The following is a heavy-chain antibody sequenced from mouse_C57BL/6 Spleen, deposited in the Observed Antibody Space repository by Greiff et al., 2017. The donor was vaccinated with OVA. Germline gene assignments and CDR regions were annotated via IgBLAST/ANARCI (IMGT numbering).Heavy chain of an antibody. CDR3: ARNYYGSSSWFAY. Sequence: VQLQQPGAELVMPGASVKLSCKASGYTFTSYWMHWVKQRPGQGLEWIGEIDPSDSYTNYNQKFKGKSTLTVDKSSSTAYMQLSSLTSEDSAVDYCARNYYGSSSWFAYWGQGTLVTVSA. CDR1: GYTFTSYW. J-gene: IGHJ3*01. V-gene: IGHV1-69*01. CDR2: IDPSDSYT. D-gene: IGHD1-1*01.